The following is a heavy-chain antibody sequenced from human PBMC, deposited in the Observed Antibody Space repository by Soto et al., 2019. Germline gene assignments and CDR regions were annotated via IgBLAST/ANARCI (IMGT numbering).Heavy chain of an antibody. V-gene: IGHV4-34*01. D-gene: IGHD6-13*01. J-gene: IGHJ4*02. Sequence: SETLSLTCAVYGGSFSGYYWSWIRQPPGKGLEWIGEINHSGSTNYNPSLKSRVTISVDTSKNQFSLKLSSVTAADTAVYYCARAGIAAAGGVDDWGQGTLVTVSS. CDR1: GGSFSGYY. CDR3: ARAGIAAAGGVDD. CDR2: INHSGST.